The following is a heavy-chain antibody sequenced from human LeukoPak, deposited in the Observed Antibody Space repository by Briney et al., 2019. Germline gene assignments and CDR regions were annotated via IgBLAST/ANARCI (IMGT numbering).Heavy chain of an antibody. CDR3: ARQKCTSTSCLTKNAFDI. J-gene: IGHJ3*02. CDR2: IYTSGST. D-gene: IGHD2-2*01. Sequence: SETLSLTCTVSGSISSYYWSWIRQPPGKGLEWIGYIYTSGSTNYNPSLKSRVTISVDTSKNQFSLDLSSATAADTAVYYCARQKCTSTSCLTKNAFDIWGQGTMVTVSS. V-gene: IGHV4-4*09. CDR1: GSISSYY.